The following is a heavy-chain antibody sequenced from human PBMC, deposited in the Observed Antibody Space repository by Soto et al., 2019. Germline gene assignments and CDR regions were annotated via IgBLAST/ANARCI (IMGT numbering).Heavy chain of an antibody. CDR3: AKDGPDGGSYYVDY. V-gene: IGHV3-30*18. CDR2: ISYDGSNK. CDR1: GFTFSSYG. D-gene: IGHD1-26*01. Sequence: GGSLRLSCAASGFTFSSYGMHWVRQAPGKGLEWVAVISYDGSNKYYADSVKGRFTISRDNSKNTLYLQMNSLRAEDTAVYYCAKDGPDGGSYYVDYWGQGTLVTVSS. J-gene: IGHJ4*02.